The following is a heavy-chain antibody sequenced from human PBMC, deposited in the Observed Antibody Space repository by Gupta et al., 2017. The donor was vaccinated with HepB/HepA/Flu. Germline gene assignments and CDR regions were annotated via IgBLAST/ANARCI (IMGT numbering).Heavy chain of an antibody. J-gene: IGHJ6*03. Sequence: QVQLLEFGGGVVQAGRSLRLSCAASGFPLNDYALHGVRQAPGKGLEWVAAISYDGTIKHYADSVRGRFTISRDTSKQTLFLQLNRLRRKDTATYYCTKDGMSSSVYYYYYMDVWGKGTAVTVSS. CDR2: ISYDGTIK. CDR1: GFPLNDYA. CDR3: TKDGMSSSVYYYYYMDV. D-gene: IGHD1-26*01. V-gene: IGHV3-30*18.